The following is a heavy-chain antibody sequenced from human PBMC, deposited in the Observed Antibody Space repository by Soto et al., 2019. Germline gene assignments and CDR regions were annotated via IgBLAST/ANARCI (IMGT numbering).Heavy chain of an antibody. Sequence: ASVKVSCKASGYTFTSYDINWVRQATGQGLEWMGWISAYNGNTNYAQKLQGRVTMTTDTSTSTAYMELRSLRSDDTAVYYCARDGLIVVVPAANYYYYGMDVWGQGTTVTVSS. CDR2: ISAYNGNT. CDR3: ARDGLIVVVPAANYYYYGMDV. D-gene: IGHD2-2*01. J-gene: IGHJ6*02. V-gene: IGHV1-18*01. CDR1: GYTFTSYD.